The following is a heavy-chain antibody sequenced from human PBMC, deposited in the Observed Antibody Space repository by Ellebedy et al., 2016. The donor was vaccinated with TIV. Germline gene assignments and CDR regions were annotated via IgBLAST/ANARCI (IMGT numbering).Heavy chain of an antibody. Sequence: GGSLRLSCAASGFTFSNYGMHWVRQGPGKGLEWVAYIRDDGSNKYYADSVKGRFTISRDNSKNTLYLQMNSLRAGDTAVYYCAKGRAVAADYWGQGTLVTVSS. J-gene: IGHJ4*02. D-gene: IGHD6-19*01. CDR3: AKGRAVAADY. CDR1: GFTFSNYG. CDR2: IRDDGSNK. V-gene: IGHV3-30*02.